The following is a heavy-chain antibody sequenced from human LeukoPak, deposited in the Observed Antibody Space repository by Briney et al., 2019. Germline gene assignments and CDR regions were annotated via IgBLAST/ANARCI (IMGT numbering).Heavy chain of an antibody. CDR3: ARERFGTTVTRSPPDY. J-gene: IGHJ4*02. CDR1: GGSISRGSYF. Sequence: SETLSLTCTVSGGSISRGSYFWGWIRQPAGKGLEWIGRFYTSATPNYNPSLKSRVTISVDTSRNQFSPKLSSVTAADTAVYYCARERFGTTVTRSPPDYWGQGTLITVSS. D-gene: IGHD4-17*01. V-gene: IGHV4-61*02. CDR2: FYTSATP.